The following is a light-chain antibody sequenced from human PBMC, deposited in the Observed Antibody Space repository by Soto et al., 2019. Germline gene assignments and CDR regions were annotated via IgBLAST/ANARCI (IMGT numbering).Light chain of an antibody. CDR3: SSYTSSSTDYV. CDR1: SSDVGGYNY. V-gene: IGLV2-14*01. Sequence: QSALTQPASASGSPGQSITISCTGTSSDVGGYNYVSWYQQHPGKAPKLMIYDVSNRPSGVSNRFSGSKSGNTASLTISGLQAEDEADYYCSSYTSSSTDYVFGTGTKVTVL. J-gene: IGLJ1*01. CDR2: DVS.